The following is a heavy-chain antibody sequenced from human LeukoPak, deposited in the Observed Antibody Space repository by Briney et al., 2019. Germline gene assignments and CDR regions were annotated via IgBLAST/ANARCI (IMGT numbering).Heavy chain of an antibody. V-gene: IGHV3-48*04. Sequence: GGSLRLSCAAPGFTFSSYSMNWVRQAPGKGLEWVSYISSSSSTIYYADSVKGRFTISRDNAKNSLYLQMNSLRAEDTAVYYCARGYYGSGLDYWGQGTLVTVSS. CDR3: ARGYYGSGLDY. CDR2: ISSSSSTI. J-gene: IGHJ4*02. D-gene: IGHD3-10*01. CDR1: GFTFSSYS.